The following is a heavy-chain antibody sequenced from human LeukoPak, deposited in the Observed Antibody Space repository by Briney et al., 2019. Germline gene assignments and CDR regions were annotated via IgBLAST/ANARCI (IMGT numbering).Heavy chain of an antibody. Sequence: SETLSLTCTVSGYSISSGYYWGWIRQPPGKGLEWIGSIYHSGSTYYNPSLKSRVTISVDTSKNQFSLKLSSVTAADTAVYYCARGRRIATAGGGGYFQHWGQGTLVTVSS. V-gene: IGHV4-38-2*02. J-gene: IGHJ1*01. CDR1: GYSISSGYY. CDR2: IYHSGST. D-gene: IGHD6-13*01. CDR3: ARGRRIATAGGGGYFQH.